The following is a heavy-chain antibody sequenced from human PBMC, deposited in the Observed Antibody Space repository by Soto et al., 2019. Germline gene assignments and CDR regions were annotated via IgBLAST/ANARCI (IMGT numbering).Heavy chain of an antibody. Sequence: GGSLRLSCAASGFTFSRYEKNWVRQAPGKGLAWVSYISSSGSTIYYADSVKVRFTISRDNAQHSLYLQMNSLRAEDTAVYYCASDAYGSIYGMAVGGQGTTVTVSS. J-gene: IGHJ6*02. D-gene: IGHD3-10*01. CDR2: ISSSGSTI. CDR1: GFTFSRYE. V-gene: IGHV3-48*03. CDR3: ASDAYGSIYGMAV.